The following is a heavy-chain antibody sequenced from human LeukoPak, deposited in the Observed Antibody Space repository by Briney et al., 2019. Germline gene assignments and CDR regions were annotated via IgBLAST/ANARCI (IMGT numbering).Heavy chain of an antibody. Sequence: QPGGSLRLSCAASGFTFSNYWMSWVRQAPGKGLEWVANIKPDGSEKYYVDSVKGRFTISRDNAKNSLYLQMNSLRAEDTAVYYCAKDAQSTCYYDSSGHPDYWGQGTLVTVSS. J-gene: IGHJ4*02. CDR3: AKDAQSTCYYDSSGHPDY. D-gene: IGHD3-22*01. CDR2: IKPDGSEK. V-gene: IGHV3-7*01. CDR1: GFTFSNYW.